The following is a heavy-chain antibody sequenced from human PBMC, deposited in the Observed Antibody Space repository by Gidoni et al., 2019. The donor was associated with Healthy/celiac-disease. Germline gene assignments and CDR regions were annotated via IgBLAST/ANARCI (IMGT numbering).Heavy chain of an antibody. Sequence: QVQLVQSGAEVTKPGASVKVSCKASGYTFTSYYMHWVRQAPGQGLAWMGIINPSGGSTSYAQKFQGRVTMTRDTSTSTVYMELSSLRSEDTAVYYCARDLYYYDSSGYFDYWGQGTLVTVSS. D-gene: IGHD3-22*01. CDR3: ARDLYYYDSSGYFDY. CDR1: GYTFTSYY. CDR2: INPSGGST. J-gene: IGHJ4*02. V-gene: IGHV1-46*01.